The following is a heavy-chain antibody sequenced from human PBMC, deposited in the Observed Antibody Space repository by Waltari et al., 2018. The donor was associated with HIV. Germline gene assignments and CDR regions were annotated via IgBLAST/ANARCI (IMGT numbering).Heavy chain of an antibody. J-gene: IGHJ5*02. CDR2: SYPGDSDT. CDR1: GTSFTSNW. V-gene: IGHV5-51*03. Sequence: EVQLVKSGAEVKKPGEYRKIACKGSGTSFTSNWIGWVRQTPGIGLEWMVFSYPGDSDTRYSPSFQGQVTISADKSISTAYLQWSSLKASDTAMYYCARRGAAARTFFDPWGQGTLVTVSS. CDR3: ARRGAAARTFFDP. D-gene: IGHD6-13*01.